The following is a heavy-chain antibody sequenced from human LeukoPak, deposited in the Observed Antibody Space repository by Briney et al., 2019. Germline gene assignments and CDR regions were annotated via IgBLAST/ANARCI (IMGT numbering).Heavy chain of an antibody. CDR3: ARLGGYGSGSYYAGY. J-gene: IGHJ4*02. Sequence: PSETLSLTCSVSGGSFTDHYWSWIRQPPGKGLEWIGYIDYSGSTDYNPSLKSRVTISVDTSKNQFSLKLSSVTAADTAVYYCARLGGYGSGSYYAGYWGQGTLVTVSS. CDR2: IDYSGST. CDR1: GGSFTDHY. D-gene: IGHD3-10*01. V-gene: IGHV4-59*11.